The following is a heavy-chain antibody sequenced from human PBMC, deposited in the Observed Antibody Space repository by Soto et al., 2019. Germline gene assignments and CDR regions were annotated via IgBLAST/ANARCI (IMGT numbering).Heavy chain of an antibody. CDR3: ARDLSVDTKGILYWFDP. CDR2: ISYDGSNK. Sequence: GGSLRLSCAASGFTFSSYAMHWVRQAPGKGLEWVAVISYDGSNKYYADSVKGRFTISRDNSKNTLYLQMNSLRAEDTAVYYCARDLSVDTKGILYWFDPWGQGTLVTVYS. J-gene: IGHJ5*02. CDR1: GFTFSSYA. D-gene: IGHD5-18*01. V-gene: IGHV3-30-3*01.